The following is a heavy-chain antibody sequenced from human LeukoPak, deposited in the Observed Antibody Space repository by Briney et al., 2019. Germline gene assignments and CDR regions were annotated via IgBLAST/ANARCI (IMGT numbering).Heavy chain of an antibody. CDR1: GFTFSSYA. D-gene: IGHD1-26*01. CDR3: ATPAYRDRGGFEY. J-gene: IGHJ4*02. Sequence: GGSLRLSCAASGFTFSSYAMFWVRQAPGQGLAWVSAVSGTTGNTYYADSVKGRFTISSDNSKNTVYLQMNSLRVDDTAVYYCATPAYRDRGGFEYWGQGTLVTVSS. V-gene: IGHV3-23*01. CDR2: VSGTTGNT.